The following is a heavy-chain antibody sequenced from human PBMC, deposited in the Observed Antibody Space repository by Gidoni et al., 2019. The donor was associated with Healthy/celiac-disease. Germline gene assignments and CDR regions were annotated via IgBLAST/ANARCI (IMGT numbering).Heavy chain of an antibody. CDR1: GWSFSGYY. V-gene: IGHV4-34*01. Sequence: QVQLQQWGAGLLKPSETLSLTFAVYGWSFSGYYWSWIRQPPGKGLEWIGEINHSGSTNYNPSLKSRVTISVDTSKNQFSLKLSSVTAADTAVYYCARANIVATIAGFDYWGQGTLVTVSS. D-gene: IGHD5-12*01. J-gene: IGHJ4*02. CDR2: INHSGST. CDR3: ARANIVATIAGFDY.